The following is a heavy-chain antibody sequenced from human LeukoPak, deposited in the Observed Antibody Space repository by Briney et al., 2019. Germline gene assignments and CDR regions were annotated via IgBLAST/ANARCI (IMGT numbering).Heavy chain of an antibody. CDR3: ARPYSSGWYHAFDI. CDR1: GGSISSYY. J-gene: IGHJ3*02. CDR2: IYYSGTT. V-gene: IGHV4-59*08. Sequence: SETLSLTCTVSGGSISSYYWSWIRQPPGKGLEWIGYIYYSGTTNYNPSLKSRVTISVDTSKNQFSLKLSSVTAADTAVYYCARPYSSGWYHAFDIWGQGTMVTVSS. D-gene: IGHD6-19*01.